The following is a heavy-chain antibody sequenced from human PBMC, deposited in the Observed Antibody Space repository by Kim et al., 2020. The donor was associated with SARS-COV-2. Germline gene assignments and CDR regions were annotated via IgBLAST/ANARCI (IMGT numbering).Heavy chain of an antibody. Sequence: SVKVSCKASGGTFSSYAISWVRQAPGQGLEWMGGIIPIFGTANYAQKFQGRVTITADESTSTAYMELSSLRSEDTAVYYCARTEWLASQGAEYFQHWGQGTLVTVSS. V-gene: IGHV1-69*13. J-gene: IGHJ1*01. CDR3: ARTEWLASQGAEYFQH. CDR2: IIPIFGTA. D-gene: IGHD3-3*01. CDR1: GGTFSSYA.